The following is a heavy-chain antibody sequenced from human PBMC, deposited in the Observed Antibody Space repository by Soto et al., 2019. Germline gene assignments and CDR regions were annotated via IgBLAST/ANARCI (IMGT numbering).Heavy chain of an antibody. V-gene: IGHV1-69*06. Sequence: QVQLVQSGAEVKKPGSSVKVSCKASGGTTSSYAISWVRQAPGPGLEWMGGIIPIFGTTNYAQKSQGRVTITADKSTDTVYMEVSSLRSEDTAVYYCAGYWPRDSSSFSRLYYGMAVWGQGTTVTVSS. CDR2: IIPIFGTT. CDR1: GGTTSSYA. CDR3: AGYWPRDSSSFSRLYYGMAV. D-gene: IGHD6-6*01. J-gene: IGHJ6*02.